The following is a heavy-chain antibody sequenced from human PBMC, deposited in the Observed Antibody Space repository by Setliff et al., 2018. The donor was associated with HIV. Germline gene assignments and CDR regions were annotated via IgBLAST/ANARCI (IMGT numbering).Heavy chain of an antibody. CDR2: LNTESGNT. CDR3: ARGAWDSSGYYYWFDP. D-gene: IGHD3-22*01. CDR1: GYTLTTYG. Sequence: ASVKVSCKASGYTLTTYGISWVRQAPGQGLQWVGWLNTESGNTGYAQKFQGGVTMTRNTSISTAYMELSSLRPEDTAVYYCARGAWDSSGYYYWFDPWGQGTLVTVSS. V-gene: IGHV1-8*01. J-gene: IGHJ5*02.